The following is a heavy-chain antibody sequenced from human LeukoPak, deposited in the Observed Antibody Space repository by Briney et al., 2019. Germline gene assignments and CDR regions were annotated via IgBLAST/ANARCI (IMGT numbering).Heavy chain of an antibody. J-gene: IGHJ4*02. CDR2: IFGSGGST. Sequence: PGGSLRLSCAASGFTFSSYAMYWVRQAPGKGLEWVSGIFGSGGSTHYADSVKGRFTISRDNSKNTVYLQMNSLRAEDTAVYYCAKMTTGYSSGRYPGWPVDYWGQGTLVTVSS. D-gene: IGHD6-19*01. CDR3: AKMTTGYSSGRYPGWPVDY. V-gene: IGHV3-23*01. CDR1: GFTFSSYA.